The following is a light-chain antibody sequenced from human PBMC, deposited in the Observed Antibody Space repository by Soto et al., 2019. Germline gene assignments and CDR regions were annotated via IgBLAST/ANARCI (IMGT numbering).Light chain of an antibody. Sequence: EIVLTQSPGTLSLSPGERATLSCSASQSVSSYLAWYQHKPGQAPRLLIYDAFNRATGIPARFSGSGSGTDFTLTISSLEPEDFAVYFCQQRSNWPRYTFGQGTNLEIK. V-gene: IGKV3-11*01. J-gene: IGKJ2*01. CDR2: DAF. CDR1: QSVSSY. CDR3: QQRSNWPRYT.